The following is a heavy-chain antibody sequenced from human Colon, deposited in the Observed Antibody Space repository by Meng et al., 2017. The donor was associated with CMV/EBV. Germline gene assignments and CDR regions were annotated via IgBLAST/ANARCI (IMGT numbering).Heavy chain of an antibody. Sequence: ASVKVSCKASGYRFTSYGIDWVRQAPGQGLEWMGWISVYHGNTAYAHKFQDRVIMTTDTSTGTAYMELRRLTSDDTADYYCARNYYSSVDCNLGDGLNMWGQGTRVTVSS. CDR3: ARNYYSSVDCNLGDGLNM. CDR1: GYRFTSYG. CDR2: ISVYHGNT. D-gene: IGHD3-22*01. J-gene: IGHJ3*02. V-gene: IGHV1-18*01.